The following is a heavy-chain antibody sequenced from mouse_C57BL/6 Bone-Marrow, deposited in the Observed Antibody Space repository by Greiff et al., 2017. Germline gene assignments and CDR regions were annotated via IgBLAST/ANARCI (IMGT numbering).Heavy chain of an antibody. Sequence: EVQLQESGPGLVKPSPSLSLTCSVTGYSITSGYFWNWIRQFPGTKLEWMGYISYDGSNNYNPSLKNRISITRDHSKNPFFLKVNSLTTEDTATYYFSRVRLLDCFDYCGQGTTLTVSS. D-gene: IGHD1-1*01. V-gene: IGHV3-6*01. CDR1: GYSITSGYF. CDR3: SRVRLLDCFDY. J-gene: IGHJ2*01. CDR2: ISYDGSN.